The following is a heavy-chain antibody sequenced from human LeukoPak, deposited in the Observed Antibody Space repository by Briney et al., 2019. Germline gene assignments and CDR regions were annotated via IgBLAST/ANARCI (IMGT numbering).Heavy chain of an antibody. CDR2: INAGNGNT. CDR1: GYTFTSYA. Sequence: ASVKVSCKASGYTFTSYAMHWVRQAPGQRLEWMGWINAGNGNTKYSQKFQGRVTITRDTSASTAYVELSSLRSEDTAVYYCARDQGRGYSYREYAFDIWGQGTMVTVSS. V-gene: IGHV1-3*01. D-gene: IGHD5-18*01. CDR3: ARDQGRGYSYREYAFDI. J-gene: IGHJ3*02.